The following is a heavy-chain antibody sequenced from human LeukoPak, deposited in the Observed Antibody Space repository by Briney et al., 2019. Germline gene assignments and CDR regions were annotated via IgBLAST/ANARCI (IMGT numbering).Heavy chain of an antibody. J-gene: IGHJ5*02. CDR2: IYHTGST. D-gene: IGHD6-6*01. CDR1: GGSISTYY. V-gene: IGHV4-59*08. CDR3: ARLSSIAGYNWFDP. Sequence: PSETLSLTCTVSGGSISTYYWTWIRQPPGKGLEWIGSIYHTGSTYYNPSLKSRVTISVDTSKNQFSLKLSSVTAADTAVYYCARLSSIAGYNWFDPWGQGTLVTVSS.